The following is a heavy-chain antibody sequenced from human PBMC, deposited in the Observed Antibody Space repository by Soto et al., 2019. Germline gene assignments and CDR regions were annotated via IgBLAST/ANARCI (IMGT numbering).Heavy chain of an antibody. D-gene: IGHD1-7*01. Sequence: ASVKVSCKASGYTFTSYAMHWVRQAPGQRLEWMGWINAGNGNTKYSQKFQGRVTITRDTSASTAYMELSSLRSEDTAVYYCARQTGTTWASIYYYGMDVWGQGTTVTVSS. CDR2: INAGNGNT. J-gene: IGHJ6*02. CDR3: ARQTGTTWASIYYYGMDV. V-gene: IGHV1-3*01. CDR1: GYTFTSYA.